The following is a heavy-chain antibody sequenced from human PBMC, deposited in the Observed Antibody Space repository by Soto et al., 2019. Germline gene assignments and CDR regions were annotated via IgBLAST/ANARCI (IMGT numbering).Heavy chain of an antibody. CDR1: GYTFTSCY. CDR3: ARGGGNKWELRQSYFDY. V-gene: IGHV1-46*01. CDR2: INPSGGST. Sequence: ASVKVSCKASGYTFTSCYIHWVRQAPGQGLEWMGIINPSGGSTSYAQKFQGRVTMTRDTSTSTVYMELSSLRSEDTAVYYCARGGGNKWELRQSYFDYWGQGTLVTVSS. J-gene: IGHJ4*02. D-gene: IGHD1-26*01.